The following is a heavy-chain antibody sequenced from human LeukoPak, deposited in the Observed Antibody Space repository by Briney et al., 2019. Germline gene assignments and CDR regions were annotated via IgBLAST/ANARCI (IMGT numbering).Heavy chain of an antibody. CDR1: GFTFSSYD. V-gene: IGHV3-30*02. CDR2: IRYDGSNE. D-gene: IGHD3-22*01. J-gene: IGHJ4*02. CDR3: ARAHYDSSGYHNYFDY. Sequence: GGSLRLSCAASGFTFSSYDMHWVRQAPGKGLEWVAFIRYDGSNEYYADSVKGRFTISRDNAKNSLYLQMNSLRAEDTAVYYCARAHYDSSGYHNYFDYWGQGTLVTVSS.